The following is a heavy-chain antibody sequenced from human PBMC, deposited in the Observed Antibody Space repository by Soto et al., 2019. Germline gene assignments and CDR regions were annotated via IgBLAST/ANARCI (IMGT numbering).Heavy chain of an antibody. CDR3: ARLSYSYGYPNWXDP. CDR2: IYPGDSDT. D-gene: IGHD5-18*01. J-gene: IGHJ5*02. Sequence: GESLKISCKGSGYSFTSYWIGWVRQMPGKGLEWMGIIYPGDSDTRYSPSFQGQVTISADKSISTAYLQWSSLKASDTAMYYYARLSYSYGYPNWXDPWGQGTLVTVSS. CDR1: GYSFTSYW. V-gene: IGHV5-51*01.